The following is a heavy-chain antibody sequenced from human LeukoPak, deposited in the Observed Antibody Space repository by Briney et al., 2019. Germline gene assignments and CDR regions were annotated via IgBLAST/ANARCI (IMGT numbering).Heavy chain of an antibody. Sequence: GGSLRLSCAASGFTFSSYSMNWVRQAPGKGLEWVSSISSSSSYIYYADSLKGRFTISRDNAKNSLYLQMNSLRAEDTAVYYCARDRYYDIKNRWFDPWGQGTLVTVPS. D-gene: IGHD3-22*01. CDR3: ARDRYYDIKNRWFDP. V-gene: IGHV3-21*01. CDR2: ISSSSSYI. CDR1: GFTFSSYS. J-gene: IGHJ5*02.